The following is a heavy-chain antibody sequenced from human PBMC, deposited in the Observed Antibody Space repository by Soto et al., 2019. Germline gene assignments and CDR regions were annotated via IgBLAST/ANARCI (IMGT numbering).Heavy chain of an antibody. Sequence: PSETLSLTCTVSGASISSYSWSWIRQPPGKGLEWIGYIYYSGSTNYNPSLESRLTISVDTSKNQFSLKLSSLTAADTAVYYCARDSNTSGWHAGFDPWGQGTLVAVSS. V-gene: IGHV4-59*01. CDR2: IYYSGST. D-gene: IGHD6-19*01. J-gene: IGHJ5*02. CDR3: ARDSNTSGWHAGFDP. CDR1: GASISSYS.